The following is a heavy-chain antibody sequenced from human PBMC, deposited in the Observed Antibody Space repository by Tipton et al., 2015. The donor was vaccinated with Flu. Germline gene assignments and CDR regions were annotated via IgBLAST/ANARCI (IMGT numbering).Heavy chain of an antibody. D-gene: IGHD3-10*01. CDR3: ARGRGGSTMVRGVIPMIDY. V-gene: IGHV4-38-2*01. CDR2: IYHSGST. Sequence: TLSLTCAVSGYSISSGYYWGWIRQPPGKGLEWIGSIYHSGSTYYNPSLKSRVTISVDTSKNQFSLKLSSVTAADTAVYYCARGRGGSTMVRGVIPMIDYWGQGTLVTVSS. J-gene: IGHJ4*02. CDR1: GYSISSGYY.